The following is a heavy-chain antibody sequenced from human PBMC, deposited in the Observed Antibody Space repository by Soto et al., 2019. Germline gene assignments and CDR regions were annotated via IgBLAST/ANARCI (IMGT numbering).Heavy chain of an antibody. J-gene: IGHJ5*02. CDR2: IYYSGTT. V-gene: IGHV4-59*01. CDR3: ARGLYCTNGVCSPYTSFDP. Sequence: SETLSLTCNVSGGSITSDFWSWIRQPPGNGLEWIGSIYYSGTTNYSPSLESRVTISLDTSKIQFSLKLSSVTAADTALYYCARGLYCTNGVCSPYTSFDPWGQGTLVTVSS. D-gene: IGHD2-8*01. CDR1: GGSITSDF.